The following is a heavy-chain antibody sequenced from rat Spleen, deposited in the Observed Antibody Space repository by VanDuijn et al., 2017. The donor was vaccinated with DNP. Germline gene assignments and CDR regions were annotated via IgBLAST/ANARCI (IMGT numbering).Heavy chain of an antibody. CDR3: ARHRTISPYYYVMDG. J-gene: IGHJ4*01. CDR1: GFTFSDYY. CDR2: ISYNGGTP. Sequence: EVLLVESDGGLVQPGRSLKLSCAVSGFTFSDYYMAWVRQAPAKGLEWVATISYNGGTPYYRDSVKGRFTISRDKAQSTLYLQMDRWRSEDTATYYCARHRTISPYYYVMDGWGQGASVTVSS. V-gene: IGHV5-7*01.